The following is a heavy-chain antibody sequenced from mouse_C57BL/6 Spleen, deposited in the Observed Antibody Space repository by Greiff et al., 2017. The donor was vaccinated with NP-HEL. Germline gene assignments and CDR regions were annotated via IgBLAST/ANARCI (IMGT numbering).Heavy chain of an antibody. CDR1: GFTFSDYG. Sequence: EVKVVESGGGLVKPGGSLKLSCAASGFTFSDYGMHWVRQAPEKGLEWVAYISSGSSTIYYADTVKGRFTISRDNAKNTLFLQMTSLRSEDTAMYYCARSSTGTGAMDYWGQGTSVTVSS. J-gene: IGHJ4*01. CDR2: ISSGSSTI. D-gene: IGHD4-1*02. V-gene: IGHV5-17*01. CDR3: ARSSTGTGAMDY.